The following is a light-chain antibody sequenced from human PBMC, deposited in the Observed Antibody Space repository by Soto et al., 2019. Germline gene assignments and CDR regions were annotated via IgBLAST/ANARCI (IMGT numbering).Light chain of an antibody. CDR3: QQYYITPQT. CDR2: WAS. V-gene: IGKV4-1*01. CDR1: QSVLYSSNNKNY. J-gene: IGKJ1*01. Sequence: DIVMTQSPDSLAVSLGERATINCKSSQSVLYSSNNKNYLAWYQQKPGQPPKLLIYWASTRESGVPDRFSGSGSWTDFTLNISSLQAEDVAVYYCQQYYITPQTFGQGTKVEIK.